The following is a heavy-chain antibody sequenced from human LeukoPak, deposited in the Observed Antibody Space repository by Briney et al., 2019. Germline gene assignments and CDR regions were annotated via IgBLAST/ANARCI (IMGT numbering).Heavy chain of an antibody. CDR2: INHSGST. CDR3: ARGPSWAY. Sequence: TSETLSLTCAVYGGSFSGYYWSWIRQPPGKGLEWIGEINHSGSTNYNPSLKSRVTISVDTSKNQFSLKLSSVTAADTAVYYCARGPSWAYWGQGTPVTVSS. CDR1: GGSFSGYY. J-gene: IGHJ4*02. D-gene: IGHD6-13*01. V-gene: IGHV4-34*01.